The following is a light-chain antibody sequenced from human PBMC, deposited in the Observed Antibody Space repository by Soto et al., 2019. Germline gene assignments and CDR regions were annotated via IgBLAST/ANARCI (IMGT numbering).Light chain of an antibody. CDR2: DAS. CDR3: HQYNSYHD. Sequence: DIQMTQSPSTLSAFVGDRVTITCLASQGVNSWLAWYQQRPGKAPKLLIYDASTLESGVPSRFIDSGYVTEFTLTISSLETDDFAPYYCHQYNSYHDFGVGTQLDI. V-gene: IGKV1-5*01. J-gene: IGKJ4*01. CDR1: QGVNSW.